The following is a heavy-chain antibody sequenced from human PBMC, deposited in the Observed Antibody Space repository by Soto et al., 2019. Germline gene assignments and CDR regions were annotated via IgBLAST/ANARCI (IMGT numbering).Heavy chain of an antibody. CDR1: GFPFTTYG. D-gene: IGHD3-10*01. CDR3: VGGQYYFDY. V-gene: IGHV3-30*03. CDR2: ISYDGSNK. Sequence: QVQLVESGGGVVQPGRSLRLSCAASGFPFTTYGMHWVREGPGKGLEWVAVISYDGSNKYYADSVKGRFTISRDTTKNPRFPQMNSLRPEDTALYYCVGGQYYFDYRGQGTLVTVSA. J-gene: IGHJ4*02.